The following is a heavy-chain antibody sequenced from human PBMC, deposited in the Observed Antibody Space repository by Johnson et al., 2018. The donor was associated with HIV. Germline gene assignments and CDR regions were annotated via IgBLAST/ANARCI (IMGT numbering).Heavy chain of an antibody. CDR1: GFSVSSKY. D-gene: IGHD3-10*01. J-gene: IGHJ3*02. CDR2: IYSGGST. V-gene: IGHV3-66*02. Sequence: VQLVESGGGLVQPGGSLRLSCAASGFSVSSKYMSWVRQAPGKGLEWVSVIYSGGSTYYADSVKGRFTISRDNSKNTLYLQMNSLRAEDTAVYYCAKDRIMVRGVIGAFDIWGQGTMVTVSS. CDR3: AKDRIMVRGVIGAFDI.